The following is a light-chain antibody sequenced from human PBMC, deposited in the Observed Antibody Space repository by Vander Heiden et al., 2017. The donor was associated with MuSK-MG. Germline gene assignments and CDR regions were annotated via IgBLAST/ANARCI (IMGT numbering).Light chain of an antibody. CDR3: RQSYSTPFT. CDR2: AES. J-gene: IGKJ2*01. Sequence: DIQMTQSPSSLSASLGDRVTITCRASQSISSYLNWCQQTPGKAPRLLLYAESSLQSGVPSRFSGSGSGTDFNLTISSLQPEDFATYYCRQSYSTPFTFGQGTKLEIK. CDR1: QSISSY. V-gene: IGKV1-39*01.